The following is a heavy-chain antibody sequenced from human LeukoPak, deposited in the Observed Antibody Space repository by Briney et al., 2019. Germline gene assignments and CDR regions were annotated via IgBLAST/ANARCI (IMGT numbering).Heavy chain of an antibody. CDR2: ISGSGGST. CDR1: GFTFSSYA. J-gene: IGHJ4*02. Sequence: TGGSLRLSCAASGFTFSSYAMSWVRQAPGKGLEWVSAISGSGGSTYYADSVKGRFTISRENSKNTLYLQMNSLRAEDTAVYYCARDLTYGNNDYWGQGTLVTVSS. CDR3: ARDLTYGNNDY. D-gene: IGHD5-24*01. V-gene: IGHV3-23*01.